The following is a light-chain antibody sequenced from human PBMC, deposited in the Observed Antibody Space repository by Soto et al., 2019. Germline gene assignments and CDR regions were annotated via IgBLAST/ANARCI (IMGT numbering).Light chain of an antibody. J-gene: IGLJ2*01. CDR2: SNN. V-gene: IGLV1-44*01. Sequence: QPVLTQPPSASGTPGQRVTISCSGSSSNIGSNTVNWYQQLPGTAPKLLIYSNNQRPSGVPDRFSGSKSGTSASLAISGLQSEDEADDDCAGWDGSLNGRNVVFGGGTKLTVL. CDR1: SSNIGSNT. CDR3: AGWDGSLNGRNVV.